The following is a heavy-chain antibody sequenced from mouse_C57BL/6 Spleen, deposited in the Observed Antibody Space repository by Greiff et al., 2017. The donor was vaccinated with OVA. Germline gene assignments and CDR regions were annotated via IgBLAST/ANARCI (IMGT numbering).Heavy chain of an antibody. J-gene: IGHJ3*01. Sequence: QVQLQQPGAELVKPGASVKMSCKASGYTFTSYWITWVKQRPGQGLEWIGDIYPGSGSTNYNEKCKSKATLTVDTSSSTAYMQLSSLTSEDSAVYYCARSDYGNFWFAYWGQGTLVTVSA. CDR2: IYPGSGST. CDR1: GYTFTSYW. V-gene: IGHV1-55*01. D-gene: IGHD2-1*01. CDR3: ARSDYGNFWFAY.